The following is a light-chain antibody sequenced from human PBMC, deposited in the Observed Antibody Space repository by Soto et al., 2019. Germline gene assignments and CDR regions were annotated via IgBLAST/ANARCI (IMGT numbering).Light chain of an antibody. J-gene: IGKJ1*01. Sequence: EIVLTQSPGTLSLSPGERATLSCGASQSVSSSYLAWYQHKPGQAPRLLISGTSSRATGIPDRFSGSGAGTDFTLTISSLQSEDFAVYYCQQYNDCPPTFGHGTKVDIK. V-gene: IGKV3-20*01. CDR1: QSVSSSY. CDR2: GTS. CDR3: QQYNDCPPT.